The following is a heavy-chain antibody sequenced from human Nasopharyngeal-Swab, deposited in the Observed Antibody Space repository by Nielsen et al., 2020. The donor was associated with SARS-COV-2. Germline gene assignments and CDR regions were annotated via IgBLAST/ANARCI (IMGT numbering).Heavy chain of an antibody. CDR2: ISYDGSNK. D-gene: IGHD3-10*01. Sequence: GGSLRLSCVASGFTFSNYGMHWVRQAPGKGLEWVAIISYDGSNKYRADSVKGRFTISKDNSKNTLYLQMSSLRADDTAVYYCAKERFYSGSGKYPRDFDYWGQGTLVTVSS. CDR3: AKERFYSGSGKYPRDFDY. V-gene: IGHV3-30*18. J-gene: IGHJ4*02. CDR1: GFTFSNYG.